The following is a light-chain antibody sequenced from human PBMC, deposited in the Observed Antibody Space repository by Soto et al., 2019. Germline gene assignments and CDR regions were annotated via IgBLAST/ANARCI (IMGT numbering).Light chain of an antibody. CDR3: QQSYSGRT. Sequence: DIQMTQSPSSLSASVGDRVTISCRASQFINIYLHWYQHKPGKAPNLLIYGTSNLQSGVPSRFSGSASGTDFTLTISSLQPEDFGIYYCQQSYSGRTFGQGTKV. CDR2: GTS. V-gene: IGKV1-39*01. J-gene: IGKJ1*01. CDR1: QFINIY.